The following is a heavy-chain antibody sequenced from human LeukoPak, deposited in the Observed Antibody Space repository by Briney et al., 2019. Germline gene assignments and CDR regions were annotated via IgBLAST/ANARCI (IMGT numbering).Heavy chain of an antibody. J-gene: IGHJ4*02. CDR1: GFTVSSNY. D-gene: IGHD3-22*01. V-gene: IGHV3-53*01. CDR3: ARDSSGYYYINYFDY. CDR2: IYSGGTT. Sequence: GGSLRLSCAASGFTVSSNYMSWVRQAPGKGLEWVSGIYSGGTTYYADSVKGRFTISRDNTNNTLYLQMNSLRADDTAVYYCARDSSGYYYINYFDYWGQGTLVTVSS.